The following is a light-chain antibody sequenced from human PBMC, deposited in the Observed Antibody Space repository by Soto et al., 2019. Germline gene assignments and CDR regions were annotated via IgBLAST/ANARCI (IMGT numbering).Light chain of an antibody. V-gene: IGKV3-15*01. J-gene: IGKJ1*01. CDR1: QSVSNN. CDR3: QQYNDWWT. CDR2: GAS. Sequence: EIVMTQSPAALSVPPWESATLSCRASQSVSNNLTWYQQKPGQPPRLLIYGASTRATGVPGRFSGSGSGTEFTLTISSLQSEDFAVYYCQQYNDWWTFGQGTMVDIK.